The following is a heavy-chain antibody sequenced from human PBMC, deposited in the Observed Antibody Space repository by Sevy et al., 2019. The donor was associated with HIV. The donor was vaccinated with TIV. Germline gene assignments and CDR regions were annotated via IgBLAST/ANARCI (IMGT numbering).Heavy chain of an antibody. CDR1: GFTFSSYA. Sequence: GGYLRLYCAASGFTFSSYAMHWVRQAPGKGLECVAVISYDGSNKYYADSVKGRFTISRDNSKNTLYLQMNSLRAEDTAVYYCARSRYCTNGVCYLYYYYGMDVWGQGTTVTVSS. CDR3: ARSRYCTNGVCYLYYYYGMDV. V-gene: IGHV3-30-3*01. J-gene: IGHJ6*02. D-gene: IGHD2-8*01. CDR2: ISYDGSNK.